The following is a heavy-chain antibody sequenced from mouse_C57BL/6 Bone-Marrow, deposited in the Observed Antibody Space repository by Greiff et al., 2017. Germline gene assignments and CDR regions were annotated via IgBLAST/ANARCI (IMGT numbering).Heavy chain of an antibody. J-gene: IGHJ2*01. CDR2: IDPEIGDT. CDR3: HCFDGNDFDF. Sequence: EVQLQQSGAELVRPGASVKLSCTASGFTFNDYYIPWVKQRPEQGLEWIGWIDPEIGDTEYASKFQGKATITSDKSSNTAYLQLSSLTSEDTAVYYCHCFDGNDFDFWGQGNPLTVAS. V-gene: IGHV14-4*01. D-gene: IGHD2-1*01. CDR1: GFTFNDYY.